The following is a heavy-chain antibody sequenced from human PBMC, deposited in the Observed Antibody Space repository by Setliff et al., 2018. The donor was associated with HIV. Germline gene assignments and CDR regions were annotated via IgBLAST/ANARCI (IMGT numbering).Heavy chain of an antibody. CDR1: GFTLNNYN. J-gene: IGHJ6*03. Sequence: GGSLRLSCAASGFTLNNYNMTWVRQAPGKGLEWVSYISSYIGTTSYADSVKGRFTISRDNAKKSLYLHMNSLRAEDTAVYYCARDPGLTSAFYMDVWGKGTTVTVSS. CDR2: ISSYIGTT. CDR3: ARDPGLTSAFYMDV. V-gene: IGHV3-48*01. D-gene: IGHD4-4*01.